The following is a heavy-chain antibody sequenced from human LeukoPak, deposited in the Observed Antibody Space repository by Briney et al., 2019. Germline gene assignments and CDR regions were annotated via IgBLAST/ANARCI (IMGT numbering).Heavy chain of an antibody. J-gene: IGHJ6*02. V-gene: IGHV3-7*01. CDR1: RFTFSNYW. CDR3: ARGHVRVVTNYYYGLDV. CDR2: MNQDGSEK. Sequence: GGSLRLSSAASRFTFSNYWMTWVRQAPGKGLEWVAHMNQDGSEKYYVDSVKGRFTISRDNAKSSLYLQMNSLRAEDTAVYYCARGHVRVVTNYYYGLDVWGQGTTVTVSS. D-gene: IGHD4-23*01.